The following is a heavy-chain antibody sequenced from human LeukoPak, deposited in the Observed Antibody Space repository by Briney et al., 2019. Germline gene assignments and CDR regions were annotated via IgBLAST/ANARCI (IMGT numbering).Heavy chain of an antibody. CDR2: INPDGNEK. V-gene: IGHV3-7*03. J-gene: IGHJ4*02. CDR3: ANPFDY. CDR1: GFTFTIHW. Sequence: PGGSLRLSSEVSGFTFTIHWMSWVRQAPGKGLEWVAKINPDGNEKSYVDSVKGRFTISRDNAKNSLYLQMNSLRAEDTAVYYCANPFDYWGQGTLVTVSS.